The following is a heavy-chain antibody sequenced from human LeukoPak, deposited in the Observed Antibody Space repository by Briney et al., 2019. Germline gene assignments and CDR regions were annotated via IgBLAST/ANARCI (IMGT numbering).Heavy chain of an antibody. CDR1: GYAFTSYG. CDR2: ISAYNGNT. CDR3: ARSPRSTVTNWFDP. J-gene: IGHJ5*02. V-gene: IGHV1-18*01. Sequence: ASVKVSCKASGYAFTSYGISWVRQAPGQGLEWMGWISAYNGNTNYARKLQGRVTMTTDTSTSTAYMELRSLRSDDTAVYYCARSPRSTVTNWFDPWGQGTLVTVSS. D-gene: IGHD4-17*01.